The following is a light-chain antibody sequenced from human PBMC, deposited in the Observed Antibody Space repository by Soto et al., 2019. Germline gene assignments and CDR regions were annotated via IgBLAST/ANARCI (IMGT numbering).Light chain of an antibody. V-gene: IGKV3-20*01. CDR1: QSVSSSTY. Sequence: EVVLTQSPGTLCLSPGERATLSCRAVQSVSSSTYLAWYQQKPGQAPRLLIYGASSRATGIPDRFSGSGSGTDFTLTISRLEPEDFAVYYCQQYGSSPRTFGQGTKVDIK. J-gene: IGKJ1*01. CDR2: GAS. CDR3: QQYGSSPRT.